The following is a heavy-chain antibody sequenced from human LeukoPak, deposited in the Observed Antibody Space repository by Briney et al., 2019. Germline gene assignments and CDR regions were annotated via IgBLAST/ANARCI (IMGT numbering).Heavy chain of an antibody. Sequence: SETLSLTCTVSGGSISSYYWSWIRQPPGKGLEWIGYIYYSGSTNYNPSLKSRVTISVDTSKNQFSLKLSSVTAADTAAYYCASARCELVFQHWGQGTLVTVSS. V-gene: IGHV4-59*01. CDR2: IYYSGST. D-gene: IGHD6-6*01. CDR3: ASARCELVFQH. CDR1: GGSISSYY. J-gene: IGHJ1*01.